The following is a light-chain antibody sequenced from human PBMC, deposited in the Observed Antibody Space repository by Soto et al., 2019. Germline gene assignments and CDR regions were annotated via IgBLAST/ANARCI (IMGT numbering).Light chain of an antibody. Sequence: QSALTQPPSASGSPGQSVTISCTGTSSDVGGNSHVSWYQQHPGKAPKLIIFEVNERPSGIPSRFSGSKSGSTASLTVSGLRTEDEADYYCSSYGGTDNFVVFGVGTKLTVL. CDR2: EVN. CDR3: SSYGGTDNFVV. V-gene: IGLV2-8*01. J-gene: IGLJ3*02. CDR1: SSDVGGNSH.